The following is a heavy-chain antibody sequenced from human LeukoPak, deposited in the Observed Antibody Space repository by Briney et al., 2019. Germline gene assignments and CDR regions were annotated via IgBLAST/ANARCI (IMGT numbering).Heavy chain of an antibody. CDR2: IDPSDSYT. J-gene: IGHJ6*04. D-gene: IGHD3-10*01. V-gene: IGHV5-10-1*01. CDR3: ARAAYGSAYGMDV. CDR1: GYSFTSYW. Sequence: GESLKTSCKGSGYSFTSYWISWVRQMPGKGLEWMGRIDPSDSYTNYSPSFQGHVPISADKSISTAYLQWSSLKASDTAMYYCARAAYGSAYGMDVWGKGTTVTVSS.